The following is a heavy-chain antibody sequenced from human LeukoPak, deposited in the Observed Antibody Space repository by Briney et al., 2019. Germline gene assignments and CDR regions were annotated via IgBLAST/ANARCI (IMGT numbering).Heavy chain of an antibody. V-gene: IGHV3-66*02. J-gene: IGHJ6*02. D-gene: IGHD2-15*01. CDR3: ARDPLYCSGGSCRNYYYYYGMDV. CDR2: IYSGGST. Sequence: GGSLRLSCAASGFTVSSNYMSWVRQAPGKGLEWVSVIYSGGSTYYADSVKGRFTTSRDNSKNTLYLQMNSLRAEDTAVYYCARDPLYCSGGSCRNYYYYYGMDVWGQGTTVTVSS. CDR1: GFTVSSNY.